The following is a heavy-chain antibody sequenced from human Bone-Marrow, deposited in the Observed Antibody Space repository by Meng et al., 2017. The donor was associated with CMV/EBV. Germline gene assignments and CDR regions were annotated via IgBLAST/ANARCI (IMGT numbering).Heavy chain of an antibody. J-gene: IGHJ4*02. CDR3: ARDVRHCRSTSCYPLFFFDS. D-gene: IGHD2-2*01. CDR1: GYTFTGYY. Sequence: ASVKVSCKASGYTFTGYYMHWVRQAPGQGLEWMGWINPNSGGTNYAQKFQGRVTMTRDTSISTAYMELSRLRSDDTAVYYCARDVRHCRSTSCYPLFFFDSWGQGTLVTVSS. CDR2: INPNSGGT. V-gene: IGHV1-2*02.